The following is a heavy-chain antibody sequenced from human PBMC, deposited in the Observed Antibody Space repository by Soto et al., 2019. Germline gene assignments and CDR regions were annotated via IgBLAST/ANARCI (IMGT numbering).Heavy chain of an antibody. D-gene: IGHD1-26*01. V-gene: IGHV4-31*03. CDR3: AREGCIGGGTAADY. Sequence: QVQLQESGPGLVKPSQTLSLTCTVSGGSISSANYYWSWIRQHPGKGLEWIGYIYYSGSSYYNPSLKGRVTISVETTKNPFSLKLSSVTAAATAVYYCAREGCIGGGTAADYGGQGTLVTVSS. J-gene: IGHJ4*02. CDR1: GGSISSANYY. CDR2: IYYSGSS.